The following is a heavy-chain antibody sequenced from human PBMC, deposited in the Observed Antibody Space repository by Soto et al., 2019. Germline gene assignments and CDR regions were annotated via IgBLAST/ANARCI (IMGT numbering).Heavy chain of an antibody. CDR2: IYSSGST. Sequence: KPSETLSLTCTVTGGAISGYYWTWIRQSDGEGLEWIGRIYSSGSTNYNPSLKSRVTISLDTSMNYFSLRLGSVTAADTAVYYCARGQRFSDWFDPWGQGTLVTVSS. CDR1: GGAISGYY. CDR3: ARGQRFSDWFDP. V-gene: IGHV4-4*07. D-gene: IGHD3-3*01. J-gene: IGHJ5*02.